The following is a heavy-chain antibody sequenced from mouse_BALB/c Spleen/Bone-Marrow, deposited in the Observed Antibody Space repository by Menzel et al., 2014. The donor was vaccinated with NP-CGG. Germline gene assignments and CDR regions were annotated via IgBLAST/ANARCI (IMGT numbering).Heavy chain of an antibody. CDR1: GYTFTTYY. J-gene: IGHJ4*01. V-gene: IGHV1S56*01. D-gene: IGHD2-3*01. CDR2: IYPRNVNT. CDR3: ARWLLPYYAMDY. Sequence: QVQLQQSGPELVKPGASVRMSCKASGYTFTTYYIHWVKQRPGQGLEWIGWIYPRNVNTNCSEKFRGKATLTADKSSSTAYMQLSSLTSEDSAVYFCARWLLPYYAMDYWGQGTSVTVSS.